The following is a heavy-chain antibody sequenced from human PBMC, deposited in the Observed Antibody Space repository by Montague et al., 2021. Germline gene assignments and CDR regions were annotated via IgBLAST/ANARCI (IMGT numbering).Heavy chain of an antibody. J-gene: IGHJ4*02. CDR3: ARQGFYESGGFFI. CDR2: VFYSGAT. CDR1: GDSINGWY. V-gene: IGHV4-59*01. Sequence: SETLSLTCSVSGDSINGWYWSWIRQPPGKGLEWIGSVFYSGATNNNPSLKSRVTMSADTSKNQVSLKVNSVTAADTAVYYCARQGFYESGGFFIWGLGTLVTVSS. D-gene: IGHD3-22*01.